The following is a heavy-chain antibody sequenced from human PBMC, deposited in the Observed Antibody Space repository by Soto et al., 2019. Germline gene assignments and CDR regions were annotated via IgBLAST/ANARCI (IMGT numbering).Heavy chain of an antibody. CDR1: GFTFSSYA. J-gene: IGHJ4*02. CDR3: AKASGDYCTNGVCYFDY. D-gene: IGHD2-8*01. V-gene: IGHV3-23*01. Sequence: PGGSLRLSCAASGFTFSSYAMSWVRQAPGKGLEWVSAISGSGGSTYYADSVKGRFTISRDNSKNTLYLQMNSLRAEDTAVYYCAKASGDYCTNGVCYFDYWGQGTLVTVSS. CDR2: ISGSGGST.